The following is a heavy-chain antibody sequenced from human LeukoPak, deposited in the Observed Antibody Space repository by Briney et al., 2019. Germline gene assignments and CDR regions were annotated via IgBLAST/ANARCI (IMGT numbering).Heavy chain of an antibody. V-gene: IGHV3-7*01. Sequence: GGSLRLSCAASGFTVSSNYMSWVRQAPGKGLEWVANIRHDGSEKHYVDSVKGRFTISRDNAKNSLYLQMSSLRAEDTAVYYCARGVRGVIIDYWGQGTLVTVSS. D-gene: IGHD3-10*02. CDR3: ARGVRGVIIDY. CDR1: GFTVSSNY. J-gene: IGHJ4*02. CDR2: IRHDGSEK.